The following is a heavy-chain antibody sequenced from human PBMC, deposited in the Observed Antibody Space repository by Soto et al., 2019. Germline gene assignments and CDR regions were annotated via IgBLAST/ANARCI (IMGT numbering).Heavy chain of an antibody. CDR3: ARDGWTAAHFFDY. CDR2: ISTSSSYT. D-gene: IGHD2-15*01. CDR1: GFSFRGYF. Sequence: RGGAPKPSCSAPGFSFRGYFMSWGRPAPGKGMEWVSYISTSSSYTNYADSVKGRFTISRDNAKNSLYLQMNSLRAEDTAVYYCARDGWTAAHFFDYWGQGTLVTVS. J-gene: IGHJ4*02. V-gene: IGHV3-11*05.